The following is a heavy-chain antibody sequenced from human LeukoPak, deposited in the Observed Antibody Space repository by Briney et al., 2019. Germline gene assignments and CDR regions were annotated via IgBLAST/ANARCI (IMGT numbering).Heavy chain of an antibody. D-gene: IGHD3-10*01. CDR3: ARGGLLWFGELYWFDP. CDR1: GGSFSGYY. Sequence: SETLSLTCAVYGGSFSGYYWSWIRQPPGKGLEWIGEINHSGSTNYNPSLKSRVTISVDTSKNQFSLKLSSVTAADTAVYYCARGGLLWFGELYWFDPWGQETLVTVSS. J-gene: IGHJ5*02. V-gene: IGHV4-34*01. CDR2: INHSGST.